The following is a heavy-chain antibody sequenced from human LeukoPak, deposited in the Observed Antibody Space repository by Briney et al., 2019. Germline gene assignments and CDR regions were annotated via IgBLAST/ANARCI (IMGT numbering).Heavy chain of an antibody. CDR2: IRYDGSNE. J-gene: IGHJ3*02. Sequence: GGSLRLSCAASGFTFSSYGMHWVRQAPGKGLEWVAFIRYDGSNEYYTDSVKGRFTISRDNSKNTLYLQMNSLRAEDAAVYYCAKDSASKRLLDAFDIWGHGTMVTVSS. V-gene: IGHV3-30*02. CDR1: GFTFSSYG. CDR3: AKDSASKRLLDAFDI. D-gene: IGHD2/OR15-2a*01.